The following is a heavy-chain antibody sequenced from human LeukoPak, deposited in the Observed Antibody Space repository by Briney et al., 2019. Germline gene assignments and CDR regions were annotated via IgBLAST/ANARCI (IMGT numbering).Heavy chain of an antibody. CDR1: GFTFSSYW. J-gene: IGHJ6*03. CDR2: IKQDGSEK. CDR3: AREGGYQLLWPPYYMDV. D-gene: IGHD2-2*01. Sequence: PGGSLRLSCAASGFTFSSYWMSWVRQAPGKGLEWVANIKQDGSEKYYVDSVKGRFTISRDNAKNSLYPQMNSLRAEDTAVYYCAREGGYQLLWPPYYMDVWGKGTTVTVSS. V-gene: IGHV3-7*01.